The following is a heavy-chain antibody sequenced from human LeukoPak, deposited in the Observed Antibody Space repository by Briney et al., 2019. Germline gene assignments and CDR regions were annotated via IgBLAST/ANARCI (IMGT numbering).Heavy chain of an antibody. CDR2: ISAYDGNT. J-gene: IGHJ4*02. V-gene: IGHV1-18*01. CDR3: ARAVRGYSYAYLPY. Sequence: AASVTVSCKASGYTFSSYGISWVRQAPGQGLEWMGWISAYDGNTNYAQKLQGRVTMTTDTSTSTAYMELRSLRSDDTAVYYCARAVRGYSYAYLPYWGQGTLVTVPS. CDR1: GYTFSSYG. D-gene: IGHD5-18*01.